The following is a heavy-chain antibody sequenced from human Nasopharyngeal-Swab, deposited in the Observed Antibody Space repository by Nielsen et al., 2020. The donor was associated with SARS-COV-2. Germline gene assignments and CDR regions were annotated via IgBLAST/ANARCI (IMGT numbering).Heavy chain of an antibody. V-gene: IGHV3-30-3*01. CDR1: GFTFSSYP. D-gene: IGHD3-22*01. Sequence: GESLKISCAASGFTFSSYPMHWVRQAPGKGLEWVAVISYDGSNKYFADSVKGRFTISRDNSKNTLYLQMNSLRAEDTAVYYCASPPLDSSGYYYGFHYWGRGTLVTVSS. CDR3: ASPPLDSSGYYYGFHY. J-gene: IGHJ4*02. CDR2: ISYDGSNK.